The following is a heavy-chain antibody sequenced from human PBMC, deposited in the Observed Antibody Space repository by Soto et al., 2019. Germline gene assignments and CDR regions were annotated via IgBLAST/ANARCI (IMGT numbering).Heavy chain of an antibody. J-gene: IGHJ5*02. Sequence: PSETLSLTCAVSGGSFSGYYWSWIRQPPGKGLEWIGEINHSGSTNYNPSLKSRVTISVDTSKNQFSLKLSSVTAADTAVYYCFGIVVVPAATPDNWFDPWGQGTLVTVSS. CDR2: INHSGST. CDR3: FGIVVVPAATPDNWFDP. D-gene: IGHD2-2*02. CDR1: GGSFSGYY. V-gene: IGHV4-34*01.